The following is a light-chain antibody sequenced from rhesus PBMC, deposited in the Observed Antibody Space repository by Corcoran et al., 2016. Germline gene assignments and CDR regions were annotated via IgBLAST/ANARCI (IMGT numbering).Light chain of an antibody. CDR2: AAS. J-gene: IGKJ1*01. Sequence: DIQMTQSPSSLSASVGDRVTITCRASQGISTYLNWYQQKPGKAPKRLIYAASSLESGVPSRFSGSGSGTDFTLTIRSLQPEDFATYYCLQYNSDPWTFGQGTKVEIK. CDR1: QGISTY. V-gene: IGKV1-43*02. CDR3: LQYNSDPWT.